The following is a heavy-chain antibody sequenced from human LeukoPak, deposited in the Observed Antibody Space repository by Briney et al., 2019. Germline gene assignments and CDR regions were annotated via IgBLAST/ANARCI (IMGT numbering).Heavy chain of an antibody. Sequence: SEPLSLTCTVSGGSISSYYWSWIRQPPGKGLEWIGYIYYSGSTNYNPSLKSRVTISVDTSKNQFSLNLSSVTAADTAVYYCARGGGYSGYDFGHWGQGTLVTVSS. D-gene: IGHD5-12*01. CDR3: ARGGGYSGYDFGH. J-gene: IGHJ4*02. CDR2: IYYSGST. V-gene: IGHV4-59*01. CDR1: GGSISSYY.